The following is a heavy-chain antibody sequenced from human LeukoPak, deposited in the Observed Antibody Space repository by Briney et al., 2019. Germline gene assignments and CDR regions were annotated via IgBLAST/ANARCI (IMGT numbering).Heavy chain of an antibody. J-gene: IGHJ4*02. V-gene: IGHV3-48*02. CDR2: ISSSSSSI. CDR3: ARRFDS. CDR1: GFTFSNYA. Sequence: GGSLRLSCAASGFTFSNYAMSWVRQAPGKGLEWVSYISSSSSSIFYADSVKGRFTISRDNAKNSLYLQMNSLRDEDTAVYYCARRFDSWGQGTLVSVSS.